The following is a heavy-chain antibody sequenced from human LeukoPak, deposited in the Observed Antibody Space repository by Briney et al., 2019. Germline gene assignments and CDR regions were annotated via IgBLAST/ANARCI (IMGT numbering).Heavy chain of an antibody. D-gene: IGHD4-17*01. Sequence: SETLSLTCTVSGGSISSGGYYWSWIRQHPGKGLEWIGYIYYSGSTYYNPSLKSRVTISVDTSKNQFSLKLSSATAADTAVYYCARSATVTPVDYWGQGTLVTVSS. CDR2: IYYSGST. CDR3: ARSATVTPVDY. CDR1: GGSISSGGYY. J-gene: IGHJ4*02. V-gene: IGHV4-31*03.